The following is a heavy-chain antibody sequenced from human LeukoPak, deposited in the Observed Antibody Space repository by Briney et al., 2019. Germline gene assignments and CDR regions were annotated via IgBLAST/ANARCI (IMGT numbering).Heavy chain of an antibody. J-gene: IGHJ5*02. CDR1: GFTFDDYA. CDR3: AKDMGP. CDR2: ISWNSGSI. V-gene: IGHV3-9*01. Sequence: GRSLRLSCAASGFTFDDYAMHWVRQAPGKGLEWVSGISWNSGSIGYADSVKGRFTISRDNAKNSPYLQMNSLRAEDTALYYCAKDMGPWGQGTLVTVSS. D-gene: IGHD3-16*01.